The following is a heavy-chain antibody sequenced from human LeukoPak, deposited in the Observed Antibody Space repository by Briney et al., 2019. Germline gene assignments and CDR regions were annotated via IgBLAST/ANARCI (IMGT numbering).Heavy chain of an antibody. CDR3: ARGRLGSSTNWGWFDP. V-gene: IGHV5-51*01. D-gene: IGHD2-2*01. CDR1: GYSFTTYW. J-gene: IGHJ5*02. CDR2: IYPGDSDT. Sequence: GESLKISCKGSGYSFTTYWIGWVRQMPGKGLECMGIIYPGDSDTRYSPSFRGQVTISADKSISTAYLQWSSLKASDTAIYYCARGRLGSSTNWGWFDPWGQGTLVTVSS.